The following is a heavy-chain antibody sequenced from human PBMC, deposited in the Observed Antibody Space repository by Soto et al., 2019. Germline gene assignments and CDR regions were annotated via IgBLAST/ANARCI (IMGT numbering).Heavy chain of an antibody. D-gene: IGHD1-1*01. J-gene: IGHJ1*01. CDR3: GRGMTPPGTHAGYYCES. CDR1: GGSITEYS. Sequence: PSKTLSLTCTVSGGSITEYSCVWIRQPAGKGMEWIGRISLSGTTNYNHSLRSRVTMSADVSKNQFSLRLASLSAANTALSYCGRGMTPPGTHAGYYCESWGQGTLVTV. CDR2: ISLSGTT. V-gene: IGHV4-4*07.